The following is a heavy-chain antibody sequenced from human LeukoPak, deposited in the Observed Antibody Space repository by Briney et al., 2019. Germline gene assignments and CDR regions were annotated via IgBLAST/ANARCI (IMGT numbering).Heavy chain of an antibody. Sequence: SGTLSLTCTVSGGSISSYYWSWIRQPPGKGLEWIGYIYYSGSTNYNPSLKSRVTISVDTSKNQFSLKLSSVTAADTAVYYCARGDGSYYPFDYWGQGTLVTVSS. D-gene: IGHD1-26*01. J-gene: IGHJ4*02. CDR3: ARGDGSYYPFDY. CDR2: IYYSGST. V-gene: IGHV4-59*01. CDR1: GGSISSYY.